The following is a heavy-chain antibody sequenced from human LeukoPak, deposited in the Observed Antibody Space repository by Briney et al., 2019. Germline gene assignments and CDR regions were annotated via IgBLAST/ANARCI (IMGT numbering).Heavy chain of an antibody. J-gene: IGHJ4*02. CDR3: AKTYYYDSSGYYYVQYYFDY. CDR2: ISGSGGST. D-gene: IGHD3-22*01. Sequence: GGSLRLSCEVSGFIFSTYWMTWVRQAPGKGLEWVSAISGSGGSTYYADSVKGRFTISRDNSKNTLYLQMNSLRAEDTAVYYCAKTYYYDSSGYYYVQYYFDYWGQGTLVTVSS. CDR1: GFIFSTYW. V-gene: IGHV3-23*01.